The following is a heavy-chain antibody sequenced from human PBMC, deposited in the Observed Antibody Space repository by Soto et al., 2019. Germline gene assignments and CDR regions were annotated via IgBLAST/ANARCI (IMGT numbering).Heavy chain of an antibody. V-gene: IGHV4-39*01. CDR2: IYYSGST. Sequence: SESLSLTCTVSGASIINYYWAWIRQPPGKGLEWIGSIYYSGSTYYNPSLKSRVTISVDTSKNQFSLKLSSVTAADTAVYYCARRVGVDLLTGYFYYYGMEVWGQGTTVTVSS. D-gene: IGHD3-9*01. CDR1: GASIINYY. J-gene: IGHJ6*02. CDR3: ARRVGVDLLTGYFYYYGMEV.